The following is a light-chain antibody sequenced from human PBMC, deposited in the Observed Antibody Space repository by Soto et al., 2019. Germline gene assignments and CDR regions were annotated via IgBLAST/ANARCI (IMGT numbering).Light chain of an antibody. J-gene: IGKJ1*01. Sequence: EIVLTHSPATLSVSPCERATLSCSASQSVGSNLAWYQQKRGQAPRLLIYGASTRATGIPARFSGSGSGTEFTLTISSLQSEDFAVYYCQQYNDWPPWTFGQGTKVDIK. CDR2: GAS. V-gene: IGKV3-15*01. CDR1: QSVGSN. CDR3: QQYNDWPPWT.